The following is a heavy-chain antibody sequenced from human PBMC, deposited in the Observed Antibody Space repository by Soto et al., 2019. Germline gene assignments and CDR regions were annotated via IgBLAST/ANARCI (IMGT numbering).Heavy chain of an antibody. CDR3: ARGGGYSSSHWFDP. J-gene: IGHJ5*02. V-gene: IGHV6-1*01. D-gene: IGHD5-18*01. Sequence: SQTLSLTCAISGDSVSSNSAAWNWIRQSPSRGLEWLGRTYYRSKWYNDYAVSVKSRITINPDTSKNQFSLQLNSVTPEDTTVCYCARGGGYSSSHWFDPWGQGTLVTVSS. CDR2: TYYRSKWYN. CDR1: GDSVSSNSAA.